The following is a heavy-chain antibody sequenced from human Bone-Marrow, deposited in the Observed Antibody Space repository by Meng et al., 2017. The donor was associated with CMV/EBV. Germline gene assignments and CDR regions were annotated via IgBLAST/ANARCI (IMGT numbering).Heavy chain of an antibody. CDR2: IYDSGST. CDR3: ARDFGDFGMDV. Sequence: SETLSLTCTVSGGSISSDYWSWIRQPPGKGLEWIGYIYDSGSTNYNPSLKSRVTISVDTSKNQFSLKLSSVTAADTAVYYCARDFGDFGMDVWGQGTTVTVSS. D-gene: IGHD3-3*01. J-gene: IGHJ6*02. CDR1: GGSISSDY. V-gene: IGHV4-59*01.